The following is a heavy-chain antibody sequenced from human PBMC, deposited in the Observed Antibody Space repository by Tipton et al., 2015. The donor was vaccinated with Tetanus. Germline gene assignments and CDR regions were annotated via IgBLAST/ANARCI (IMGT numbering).Heavy chain of an antibody. CDR2: IIPIFGTA. V-gene: IGHV1-69*06. D-gene: IGHD4-11*01. J-gene: IGHJ6*02. CDR1: GGTFSSYA. Sequence: QVQLVQSGAEVKKPGSSVKVSCKASGGTFSSYAISWVRQAPGQGLEWMGGIIPIFGTANYAQKFQGRVTITADKSTSTAYMELSSLRSEDTAVYYCARVSYSNYEGRVYYYYGMDVWGQGTTVTVSS. CDR3: ARVSYSNYEGRVYYYYGMDV.